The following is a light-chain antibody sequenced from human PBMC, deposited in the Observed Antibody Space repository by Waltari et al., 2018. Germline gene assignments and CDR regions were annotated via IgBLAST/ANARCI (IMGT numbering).Light chain of an antibody. V-gene: IGLV3-19*01. Sequence: SSELTQDPTVSVAMGQTVRITCQGDSLRSYYASWYQKRPGQAPTLVIFYKNDRPSGVPDRFSGSNSDNTAVLTITGAQAEDEASYYCHSRDASGVGGSFGGGTKLTVL. J-gene: IGLJ2*01. CDR3: HSRDASGVGGS. CDR2: YKN. CDR1: SLRSYY.